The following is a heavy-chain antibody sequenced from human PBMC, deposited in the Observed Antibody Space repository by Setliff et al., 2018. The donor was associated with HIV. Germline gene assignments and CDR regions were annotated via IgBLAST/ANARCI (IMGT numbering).Heavy chain of an antibody. Sequence: SETLSLTCTVSGGSISGYYWSWIRQPPGKGLEWIGYIYYIGNTNYNPSLKGRVTLSVDTSKNQLSLKLSSVTAADTAVYYCASGREAVAGALHFDYWGQGPLVTVSS. CDR3: ASGREAVAGALHFDY. CDR1: GGSISGYY. V-gene: IGHV4-59*01. CDR2: IYYIGNT. D-gene: IGHD6-19*01. J-gene: IGHJ4*02.